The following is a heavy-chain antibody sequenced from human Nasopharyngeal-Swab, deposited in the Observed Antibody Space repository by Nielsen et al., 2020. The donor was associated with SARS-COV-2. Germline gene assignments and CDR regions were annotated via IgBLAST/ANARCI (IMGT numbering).Heavy chain of an antibody. Sequence: GESLKISCAASGFTFSSYEMNWVRQAPGKGLEWVSYISSSGSTIYYADSVKGRFTISGDNAKNSLYLQMNSLRAEDTAVYYCSSVGWYYYYYGMDVWGQGTTVTVSS. J-gene: IGHJ6*02. V-gene: IGHV3-48*03. CDR2: ISSSGSTI. CDR1: GFTFSSYE. CDR3: SSVGWYYYYYGMDV. D-gene: IGHD6-19*01.